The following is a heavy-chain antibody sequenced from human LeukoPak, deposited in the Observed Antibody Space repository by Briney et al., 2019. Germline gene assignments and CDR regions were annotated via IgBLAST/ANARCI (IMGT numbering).Heavy chain of an antibody. CDR1: GGSFSGYY. Sequence: SETLSLTCAVYGGSFSGYYWRWLGQPPGKGRDWMGEINHSGSNNYKASLQSRVTISLDRSNNQFTLKLSTVTAADTAVYYCARVKGRVRYFDWLPRDNWFDPWGQGTLVTVSS. CDR2: INHSGSN. V-gene: IGHV4-34*01. D-gene: IGHD3-9*01. CDR3: ARVKGRVRYFDWLPRDNWFDP. J-gene: IGHJ5*02.